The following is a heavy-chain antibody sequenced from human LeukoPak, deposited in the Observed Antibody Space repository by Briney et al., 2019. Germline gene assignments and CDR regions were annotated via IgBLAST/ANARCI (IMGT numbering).Heavy chain of an antibody. CDR2: ISYDGSNK. J-gene: IGHJ3*02. D-gene: IGHD3-3*01. V-gene: IGHV3-30*04. CDR3: ARDRRRFLEAATDAFDI. CDR1: GFTFSSYA. Sequence: GRSLRLSCAASGFTFSSYAMHWVRQAPGKGLEWVAVISYDGSNKYYADSVKGRFTISRDNSKNTLYLQMNSLRAEDTAVYYCARDRRRFLEAATDAFDIWGQGTMVTVSS.